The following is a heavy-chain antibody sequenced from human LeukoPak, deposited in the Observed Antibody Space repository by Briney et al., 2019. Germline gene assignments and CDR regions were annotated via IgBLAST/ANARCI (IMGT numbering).Heavy chain of an antibody. CDR1: GFTFSDYY. Sequence: GGSQRLSCALSGFTFSDYYMNWIRQAPGKGLECVSYISSSSSYTNYADSVKGRFTISRDNAKHSLYLQMNSLRAEDTAVYYCARSLGIVVVFDQWGQGTLVTVSS. J-gene: IGHJ4*02. CDR2: ISSSSSYT. CDR3: ARSLGIVVVFDQ. D-gene: IGHD3-22*01. V-gene: IGHV3-11*03.